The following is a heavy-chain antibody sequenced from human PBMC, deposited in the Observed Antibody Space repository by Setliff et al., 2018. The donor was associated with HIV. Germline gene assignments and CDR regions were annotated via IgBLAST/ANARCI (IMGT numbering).Heavy chain of an antibody. CDR2: IYHSGST. CDR3: ARLTTTYYYDSSAYYHPV. D-gene: IGHD3-22*01. J-gene: IGHJ4*02. V-gene: IGHV4-39*07. CDR1: GGSISSSSHY. Sequence: SESLSLTCTVSGGSISSSSHYWSWIRQPPGKGLEWIGSIYHSGSTYYNPSLRSRVTISVDTSKNQFSLKLSSVTAADTAVFYCARLTTTYYYDSSAYYHPVWGQGTLVTVSS.